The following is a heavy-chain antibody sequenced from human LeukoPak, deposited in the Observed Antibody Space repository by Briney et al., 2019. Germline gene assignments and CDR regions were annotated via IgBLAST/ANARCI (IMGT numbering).Heavy chain of an antibody. J-gene: IGHJ4*02. D-gene: IGHD2-15*01. V-gene: IGHV3-7*01. CDR3: ARTSPGYCSGGSCYGGY. Sequence: GGSLRLSCAASGFTFSSYSMNWVRQAPGKGLEWVANIKQDGSEKYYVDSVKGRFTISRDNAKNSLYLQMNSLRAEDTAVYYCARTSPGYCSGGSCYGGYWGQGTLVTVSS. CDR2: IKQDGSEK. CDR1: GFTFSSYS.